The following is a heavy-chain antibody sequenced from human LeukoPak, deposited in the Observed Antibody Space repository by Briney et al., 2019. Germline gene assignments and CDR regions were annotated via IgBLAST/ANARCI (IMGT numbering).Heavy chain of an antibody. CDR1: GGSISSFY. D-gene: IGHD4-17*01. V-gene: IGHV4-4*07. CDR2: IFATGST. CDR3: ARDLVTVTKGFDI. J-gene: IGHJ3*02. Sequence: PSETLSLTCTVSGGSISSFYWSWIRQPAGGGLEWIGRIFATGSTNYNPSLKSRVTISIDTSKNQFSLKLSSVTAADTAVYYCARDLVTVTKGFDIWGQGTMVSVSS.